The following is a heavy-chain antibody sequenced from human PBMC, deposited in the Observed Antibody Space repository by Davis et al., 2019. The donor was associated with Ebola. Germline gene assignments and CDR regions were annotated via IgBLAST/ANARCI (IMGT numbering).Heavy chain of an antibody. J-gene: IGHJ6*02. CDR3: ARAVWGKGYYYGMDV. D-gene: IGHD1-26*01. V-gene: IGHV4-59*01. CDR1: GGSISGDY. Sequence: MPSETLSLTCTVSGGSISGDYWSWIRQPPGKGLEWIGYIHDSGSTNYNPSLKSRVTISVDTSKNQFSLKLSSVTAADTAVYYCARAVWGKGYYYGMDVWGQGTTVTVSS. CDR2: IHDSGST.